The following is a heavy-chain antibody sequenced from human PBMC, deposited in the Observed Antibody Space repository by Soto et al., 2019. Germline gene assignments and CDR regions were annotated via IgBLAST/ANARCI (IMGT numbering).Heavy chain of an antibody. V-gene: IGHV3-30*18. D-gene: IGHD4-17*01. CDR1: GFTFSSYG. CDR3: AKDSEDDYGDYVAAFDI. Sequence: QVQLVESGGGVVQPGRSLRLSCAASGFTFSSYGMHWVRQAPGKGLEWVAVISYDGSNKYYADSVKGRFTISRDNSKNTLYLQMNSLRAEDTAVYYCAKDSEDDYGDYVAAFDIWGQGTMVTVSS. J-gene: IGHJ3*02. CDR2: ISYDGSNK.